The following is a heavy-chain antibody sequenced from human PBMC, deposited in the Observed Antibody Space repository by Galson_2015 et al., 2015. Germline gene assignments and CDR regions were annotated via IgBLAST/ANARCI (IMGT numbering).Heavy chain of an antibody. CDR1: GYTFTTYA. J-gene: IGHJ6*02. CDR2: ISAYNGNT. CDR3: ARGCYYDSSGADYCYGLDV. Sequence: SVKVSCKASGYTFTTYAITWVRQAPGQGLEWVGWISAYNGNTNYALKLQGRVTMTTDTSTRTAYMELRSLRSDDTAVYCCARGCYYDSSGADYCYGLDVWGQGTTVTVSS. V-gene: IGHV1-18*01. D-gene: IGHD3-22*01.